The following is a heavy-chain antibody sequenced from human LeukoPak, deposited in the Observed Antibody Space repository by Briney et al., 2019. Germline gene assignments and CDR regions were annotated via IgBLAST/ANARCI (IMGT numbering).Heavy chain of an antibody. CDR3: ARISPQLWLPEGWFDP. V-gene: IGHV3-48*03. J-gene: IGHJ5*02. Sequence: AGGSLRLSCAASRFTFTSYEMNWVRQAPGKGLEWVSYISSSGSTIYYADSVKGRFTISRDNAKNSLYLQMNSLRAEDTAVYYCARISPQLWLPEGWFDPWGQGTLVTVSS. D-gene: IGHD5-18*01. CDR1: RFTFTSYE. CDR2: ISSSGSTI.